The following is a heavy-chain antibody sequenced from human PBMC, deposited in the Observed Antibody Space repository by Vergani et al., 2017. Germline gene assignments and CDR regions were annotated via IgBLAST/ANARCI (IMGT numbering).Heavy chain of an antibody. CDR3: ARQLRTARSGILHAFDI. V-gene: IGHV3-64*01. CDR2: IGNYGGSI. Sequence: EVNLVESGGGLVHPGGSLRLACATSGFTFTYHGMYWVRQGPDKGLEFVSGIGNYGGSIQYGNSVKGRFIISRDNSKRTVFLQMGSLTTEDTGVYYCARQLRTARSGILHAFDIWGHGTLVTVSS. CDR1: GFTFTYHG. D-gene: IGHD1-1*01. J-gene: IGHJ3*02.